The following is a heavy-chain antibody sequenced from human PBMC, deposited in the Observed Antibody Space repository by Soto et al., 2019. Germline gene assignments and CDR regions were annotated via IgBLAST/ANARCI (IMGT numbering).Heavy chain of an antibody. CDR3: ARAAGYCSGGSCGEDWFDP. Sequence: SETLSLTCTVSNGSISSYDWSWIRQPPGKEQELIGYIYYSGSTNYIPSLKSRVTISVDTSKNQFSLKLSSVTAADTAVYYCARAAGYCSGGSCGEDWFDPWGQGTLVTVSS. J-gene: IGHJ5*02. V-gene: IGHV4-59*01. CDR2: IYYSGST. CDR1: NGSISSYD. D-gene: IGHD2-15*01.